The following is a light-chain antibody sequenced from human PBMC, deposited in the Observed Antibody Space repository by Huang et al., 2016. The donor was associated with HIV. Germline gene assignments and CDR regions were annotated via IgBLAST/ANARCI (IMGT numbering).Light chain of an antibody. Sequence: DIQMTQSPSSLSASVGDRVTITCRASQSINTYLNWYQKKPGKAPNRLISAASSLHSGVPSRFSGSGSGTDFTLTISSLQPEDFASYYCQQSFSSPPTFSQGTNLDIK. CDR1: QSINTY. J-gene: IGKJ2*01. V-gene: IGKV1-39*01. CDR2: AAS. CDR3: QQSFSSPPT.